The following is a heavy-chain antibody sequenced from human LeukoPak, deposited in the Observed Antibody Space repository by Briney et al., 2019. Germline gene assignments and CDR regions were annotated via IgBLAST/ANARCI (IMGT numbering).Heavy chain of an antibody. CDR2: INHSGST. V-gene: IGHV4-34*01. Sequence: SETLSLTCAVYGGSSSGYYWSWIRQPPGKGLEWIGEINHSGSTNYNPSLKSRVTISVDTSKNQFSLKLSSVTAADTAVYYCASRYCSSTSCLNWFDPWGQGTLVTVSS. J-gene: IGHJ5*02. CDR1: GGSSSGYY. D-gene: IGHD2-2*01. CDR3: ASRYCSSTSCLNWFDP.